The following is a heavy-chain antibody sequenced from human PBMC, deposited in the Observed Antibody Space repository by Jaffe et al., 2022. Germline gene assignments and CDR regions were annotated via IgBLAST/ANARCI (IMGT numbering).Heavy chain of an antibody. D-gene: IGHD7-27*01. Sequence: QVQLVQSGAEVKKPGSSVKVSCKASGGTFSSYTISWVRQAPGQGLEWMGRIIPILGIANYAQKFQGRVTITADKSTSTAYMELSSLRSEDTAVYYCARDPPLGLGIGESDYWGQGTLVTVSS. CDR3: ARDPPLGLGIGESDY. CDR1: GGTFSSYT. CDR2: IIPILGIA. J-gene: IGHJ4*02. V-gene: IGHV1-69*08.